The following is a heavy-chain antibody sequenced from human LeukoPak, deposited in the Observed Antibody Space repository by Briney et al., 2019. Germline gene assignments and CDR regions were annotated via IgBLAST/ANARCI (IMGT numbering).Heavy chain of an antibody. Sequence: KPSETLSLTCTVSGGSIRSYYWGWIRQPPGKGLEWIGYIHYSESTKYNPSLKSRVTMSVDTSKNQFSLKLSSVTAADTAVYYCARGSATYNWNDVSWFDPWGQGTLVTVSS. J-gene: IGHJ5*02. D-gene: IGHD1-20*01. V-gene: IGHV4-59*01. CDR1: GGSIRSYY. CDR3: ARGSATYNWNDVSWFDP. CDR2: IHYSEST.